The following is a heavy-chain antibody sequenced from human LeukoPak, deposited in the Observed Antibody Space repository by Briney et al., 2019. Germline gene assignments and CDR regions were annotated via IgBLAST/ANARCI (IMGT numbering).Heavy chain of an antibody. CDR2: INTRGDTT. D-gene: IGHD3-16*01. Sequence: GGSLRLSCAASGFTFTSYAMSWVRQAPGKGLEWVSSINTRGDTTYYADSVKGQFTISRDNSDNTVHLQMNSLRAEDTAVYYCAKGGGADFDYWGQGTLATVSS. V-gene: IGHV3-23*01. CDR3: AKGGGADFDY. CDR1: GFTFTSYA. J-gene: IGHJ4*02.